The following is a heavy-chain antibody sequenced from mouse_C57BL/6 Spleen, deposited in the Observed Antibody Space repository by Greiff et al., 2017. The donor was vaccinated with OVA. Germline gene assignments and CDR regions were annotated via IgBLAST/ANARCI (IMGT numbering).Heavy chain of an antibody. D-gene: IGHD4-1*02. J-gene: IGHJ1*03. CDR2: INPSNGGT. CDR3: ARPTGSYWYCDV. CDR1: GYTFTSYW. V-gene: IGHV1-53*01. Sequence: QVQLQQPGTELVKPGASVKLSCKASGYTFTSYWMHWVKQRPGQGLAWIGNINPSNGGTTYNEKFKSKATLTVDKSSSTASMQLSSLTSEDSAVYYCARPTGSYWYCDVWGTGTTVTVSS.